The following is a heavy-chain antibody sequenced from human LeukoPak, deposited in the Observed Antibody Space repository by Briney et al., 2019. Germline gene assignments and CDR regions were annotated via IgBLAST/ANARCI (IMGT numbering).Heavy chain of an antibody. D-gene: IGHD1-7*01. V-gene: IGHV4-39*07. CDR2: FYYSGIT. J-gene: IGHJ4*02. CDR1: GGSISSSSYY. Sequence: SETLSLTCTVSGGSISSSSYYWGWIRQPPGKGLEWIGGFYYSGITYYNPSLKSRVTISVDTSKNQFSLKLSSVTAADTAVYYCARIALSGTFGFWGQGTLVTVSS. CDR3: ARIALSGTFGF.